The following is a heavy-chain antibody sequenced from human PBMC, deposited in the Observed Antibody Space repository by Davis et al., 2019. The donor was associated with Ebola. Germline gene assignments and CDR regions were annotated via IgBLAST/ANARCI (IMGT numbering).Heavy chain of an antibody. Sequence: GESLKISCAASGFTFSSYAMSWVRQAPGKGLEWVSAISGSGGSTYYADSVKGRFTISRDNSKNTLYLQMNNLRAEDTAVYYCAKGGDYRPFDYWGQGTLVTVSS. CDR2: ISGSGGST. CDR3: AKGGDYRPFDY. CDR1: GFTFSSYA. V-gene: IGHV3-23*01. D-gene: IGHD4-17*01. J-gene: IGHJ4*02.